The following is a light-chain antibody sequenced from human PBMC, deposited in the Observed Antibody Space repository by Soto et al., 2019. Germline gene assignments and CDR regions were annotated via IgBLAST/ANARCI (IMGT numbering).Light chain of an antibody. CDR2: GAS. V-gene: IGKV3-20*01. Sequence: EIVLTQSPGTLSLSPGERATLSCRASQSVSSSYLAWYQQKPGQAPRLLIYGASSRATGTPDRFSGSGSGTDFTLTFSRLEPEDFAVYYCQQYGSSFTFGPGTKVDIK. J-gene: IGKJ3*01. CDR3: QQYGSSFT. CDR1: QSVSSSY.